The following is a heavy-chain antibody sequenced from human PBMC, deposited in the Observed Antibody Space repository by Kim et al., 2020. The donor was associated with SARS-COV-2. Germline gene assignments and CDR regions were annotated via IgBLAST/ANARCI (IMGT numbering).Heavy chain of an antibody. J-gene: IGHJ1*01. CDR3: ARCSNGVWH. Sequence: GGSLRLSCVASGFTFSSCWMHWGRQAPGKGPVWVSRINGDGSSTSYADSVKGRFTISRDNAKNTLYLQMNSLSAEDTAVYYCARCSNGVWHWGQGTLDTVST. V-gene: IGHV3-74*01. CDR2: INGDGSST. D-gene: IGHD2-8*01. CDR1: GFTFSSCW.